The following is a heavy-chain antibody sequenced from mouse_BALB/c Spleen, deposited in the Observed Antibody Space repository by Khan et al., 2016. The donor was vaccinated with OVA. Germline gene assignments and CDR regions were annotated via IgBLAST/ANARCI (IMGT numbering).Heavy chain of an antibody. CDR3: ARLGPGFTY. J-gene: IGHJ3*01. Sequence: EVQLQESGPGLVKPSQSLSLTCSVAGYSITSDYAWNWIRQFPGNKLEWMGYISYSGSTSYNPSLKSRISITRDTSKNQFFLQLNSVTTEGTATYYCARLGPGFTYWGQGTLVTVSA. V-gene: IGHV3-2*02. D-gene: IGHD4-1*01. CDR2: ISYSGST. CDR1: GYSITSDYA.